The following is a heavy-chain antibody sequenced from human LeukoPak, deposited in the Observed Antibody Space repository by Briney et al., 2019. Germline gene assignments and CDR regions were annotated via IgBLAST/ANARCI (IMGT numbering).Heavy chain of an antibody. D-gene: IGHD6-13*01. CDR1: GFAFRRSW. Sequence: GGSLRLSCAASGFAFRRSWMAWVRQVPGKGLEWVANIKEDGSEKYYVDSVKGRFTISRDNAKNSLYLQMNSLRAEDTALYYCAKDSSSSWYYFDYWGQGTLVTVSS. J-gene: IGHJ4*02. V-gene: IGHV3-7*03. CDR3: AKDSSSSWYYFDY. CDR2: IKEDGSEK.